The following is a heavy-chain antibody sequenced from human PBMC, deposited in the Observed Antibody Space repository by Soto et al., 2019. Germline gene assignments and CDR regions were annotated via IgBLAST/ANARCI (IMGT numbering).Heavy chain of an antibody. CDR2: ISAYNGNT. CDR3: ARTIRLGELSFLDY. D-gene: IGHD3-16*02. Sequence: ASVKVPCKASGYTFTSYGISWVRQAPGQGLEWMGWISAYNGNTNYAQKLQGRVTMTTDTSTSTAYMELRSLRSDDTAVYYCARTIRLGELSFLDYWGQGTLVTVSS. J-gene: IGHJ4*02. V-gene: IGHV1-18*01. CDR1: GYTFTSYG.